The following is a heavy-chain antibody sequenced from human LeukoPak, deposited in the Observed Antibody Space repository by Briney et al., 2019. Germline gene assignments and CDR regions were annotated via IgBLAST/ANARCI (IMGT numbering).Heavy chain of an antibody. CDR3: ARQDGNSKYYFDY. V-gene: IGHV5-51*01. J-gene: IGHJ4*02. CDR2: IYPGDSDT. Sequence: GESLKISCKGSGYSFTYYWIGWVRQMPGKGLEWMGIIYPGDSDTKYRPSFQGQVTISVDKSISTAYLQWSSLKASDTAMYYCARQDGNSKYYFDYWGQGTLVTVSS. D-gene: IGHD1-1*01. CDR1: GYSFTYYW.